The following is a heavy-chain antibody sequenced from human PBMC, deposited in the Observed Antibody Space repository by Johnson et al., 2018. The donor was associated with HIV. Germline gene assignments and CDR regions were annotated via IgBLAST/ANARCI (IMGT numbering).Heavy chain of an antibody. CDR3: ARDSSSWRPSGAFDI. Sequence: VQLVESGGGLVQPGGSLRLSSAASGFTVSSNYMSWVRQAPGKGLEWVSAIGTAGDTYYPGSVKGRFTISRDNSKNTLYLQMNSLRAEDTAVYYCARDSSSWRPSGAFDIWGQGTMVTVSS. J-gene: IGHJ3*02. V-gene: IGHV3-66*01. CDR2: IGTAGDT. CDR1: GFTVSSNY. D-gene: IGHD6-13*01.